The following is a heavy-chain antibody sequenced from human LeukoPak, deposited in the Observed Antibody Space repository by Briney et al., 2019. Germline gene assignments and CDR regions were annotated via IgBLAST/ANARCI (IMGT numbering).Heavy chain of an antibody. D-gene: IGHD3-16*02. J-gene: IGHJ4*02. V-gene: IGHV3-21*01. CDR1: GFTLSSLA. CDR2: SGTRSGTK. Sequence: GGSLRLSCAASGFTLSSLAMPWVRQAPGKGLEWVSSSGTRSGTKYYADSLMGRFTISRDSAMNSVSLQINSLRAEDTAVYYCLLQMTYGELSDPDFRGQGTLVTVSS. CDR3: LLQMTYGELSDPDF.